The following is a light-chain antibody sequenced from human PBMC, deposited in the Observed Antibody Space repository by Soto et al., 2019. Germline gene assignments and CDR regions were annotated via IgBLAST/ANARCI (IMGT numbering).Light chain of an antibody. CDR3: ATWDASLSGWV. V-gene: IGLV1-47*01. CDR2: KNN. CDR1: SSNIGRNY. J-gene: IGLJ3*02. Sequence: QSVLTQAPSASGTPGQRVTISCSGSSSNIGRNYVYWYQQLPGTAPKLLIYKNNQRPSGVPDRFSGSKSGTSASLAISGLRSEDEADYYCATWDASLSGWVFGGGTKLTVL.